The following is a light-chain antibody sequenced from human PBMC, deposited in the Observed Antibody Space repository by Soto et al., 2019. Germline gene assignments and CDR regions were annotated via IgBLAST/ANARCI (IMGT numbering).Light chain of an antibody. Sequence: DIQMTQSPSTLSASVGDRVTITCRASQSISSWLAWYQQKPGKAPKLLIYDASSLESGVPSRFSGSGSGTEFTLTIISLQPDDFATYYCQQYNSYWVTFGQGTKLEIK. CDR2: DAS. CDR1: QSISSW. CDR3: QQYNSYWVT. J-gene: IGKJ2*01. V-gene: IGKV1-5*01.